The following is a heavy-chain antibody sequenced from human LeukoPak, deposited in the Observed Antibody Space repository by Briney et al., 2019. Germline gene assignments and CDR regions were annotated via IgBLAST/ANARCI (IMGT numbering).Heavy chain of an antibody. CDR1: GGSISSYY. CDR2: IYYSGST. D-gene: IGHD6-19*01. Sequence: SETLSLTCTVSGGSISSYYWSWIRQPPGKGLEWIGYIYYSGSTNYNPSLKSRVTISVDTSKNQFSLKLSSVTTADTAVYYCAREGSGWCLDYWGQGTLVTVSS. J-gene: IGHJ4*02. CDR3: AREGSGWCLDY. V-gene: IGHV4-59*01.